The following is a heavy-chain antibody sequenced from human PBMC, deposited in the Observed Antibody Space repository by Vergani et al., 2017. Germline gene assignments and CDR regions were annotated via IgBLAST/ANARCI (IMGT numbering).Heavy chain of an antibody. V-gene: IGHV3-23*01. CDR3: AKANPRNSXYDYLYYYHAMDV. Sequence: VRLLESGGDLVQPGGSLRLSCSASGLTFNHYAMNWVRQAPGKGLEWVSGISGSGGSTYYAGSVKGRFTISRDSSKNTLYLQMNSLSAGDTAVYYCAKANPRNSXYDYLYYYHAMDVWGQGTTVTVSS. CDR1: GLTFNHYA. J-gene: IGHJ6*02. CDR2: ISGSGGST. D-gene: IGHD5-12*01.